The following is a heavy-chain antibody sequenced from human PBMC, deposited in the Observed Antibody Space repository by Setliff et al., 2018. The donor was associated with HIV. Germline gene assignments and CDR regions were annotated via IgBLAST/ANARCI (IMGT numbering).Heavy chain of an antibody. CDR1: GYSISSGYY. CDR3: ARVGDSRSSYGMDV. Sequence: PSETLSLTCAVSGYSISSGYYWGWIRQPPGKGLEWIGYIYYSGSTNYNPSLKSRVTISVDTSKNQFSLKLSSVTAADTAVYYCARVGDSRSSYGMDVWGQGTTVTVSS. CDR2: IYYSGST. J-gene: IGHJ6*02. D-gene: IGHD6-6*01. V-gene: IGHV4-38-2*01.